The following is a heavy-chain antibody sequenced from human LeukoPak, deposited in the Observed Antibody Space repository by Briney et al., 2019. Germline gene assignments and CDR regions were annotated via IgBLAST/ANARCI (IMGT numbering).Heavy chain of an antibody. D-gene: IGHD3-10*01. CDR1: GFTFSSYW. CDR3: ALRRSPLMVRGAPPPPPDPANDAFDI. Sequence: PGGSLRLSCAASGFTFSSYWMSWVRQAPGKGLEWVANIKQDGSEKYYVDSVKGRFTISRDNAKNSLYLQMNSLRAEDTAVYYCALRRSPLMVRGAPPPPPDPANDAFDIWGQGTMVTVSS. CDR2: IKQDGSEK. J-gene: IGHJ3*02. V-gene: IGHV3-7*01.